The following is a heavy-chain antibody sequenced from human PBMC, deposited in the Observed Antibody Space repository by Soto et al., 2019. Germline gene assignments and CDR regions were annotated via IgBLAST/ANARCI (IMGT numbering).Heavy chain of an antibody. Sequence: EVQLVESGGGLVKPGGSLRLSCAASGFTFSSYNMNWVRQATGKGLEWVSSISSSSSYIYYADSVKGRFTISRDNAKNSLYLQMNSLRAEDTAGYYGASTRRDGYNNSYYYYGMDVWGQGTTVTVSS. CDR2: ISSSSSYI. D-gene: IGHD5-12*01. J-gene: IGHJ6*02. V-gene: IGHV3-21*01. CDR3: ASTRRDGYNNSYYYYGMDV. CDR1: GFTFSSYN.